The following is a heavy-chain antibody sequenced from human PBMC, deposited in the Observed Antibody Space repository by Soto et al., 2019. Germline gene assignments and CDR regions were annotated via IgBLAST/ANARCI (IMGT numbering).Heavy chain of an antibody. V-gene: IGHV1-18*01. D-gene: IGHD2-2*01. CDR2: INAYNGNT. J-gene: IGHJ4*02. Sequence: ASVKVSCKASGYTFTSYAVHWVRQAPGQRLEWMGWINAYNGNTNYAQKLQGRVTMTTDTSTSTAYMELRSLRSDDTAVYYCARGFENCSSTSCFGYWGQGTLVTVSS. CDR1: GYTFTSYA. CDR3: ARGFENCSSTSCFGY.